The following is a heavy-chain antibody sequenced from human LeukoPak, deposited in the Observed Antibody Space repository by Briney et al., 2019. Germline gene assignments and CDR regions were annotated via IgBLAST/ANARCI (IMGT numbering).Heavy chain of an antibody. J-gene: IGHJ4*02. CDR2: ISSSGSTI. V-gene: IGHV3-48*04. Sequence: KSGGSLRLSCAASGFTFSSYAMSWVRQAPGKGLEWVSYISSSGSTIYYADSVKGRFTISRDNAKNSLYLQMNSLRAEDTAVYYCARTHYYDSRVFDYWGQGTLVTVSS. D-gene: IGHD3-22*01. CDR3: ARTHYYDSRVFDY. CDR1: GFTFSSYA.